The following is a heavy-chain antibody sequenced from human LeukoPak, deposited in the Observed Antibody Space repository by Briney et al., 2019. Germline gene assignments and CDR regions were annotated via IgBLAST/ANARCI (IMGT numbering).Heavy chain of an antibody. CDR2: IYTSGST. Sequence: SETLSLTCTVSGGSISSGSYYWSWIRQPAGKGLEWIGRIYTSGSTNYNPSLKSRVTMSVDTSKNQFSLKLSSVTAADTAVYYCARDRAVVVPAAIARDDAFDIWGQGTMVTVSS. V-gene: IGHV4-61*02. J-gene: IGHJ3*02. CDR3: ARDRAVVVPAAIARDDAFDI. D-gene: IGHD2-2*01. CDR1: GGSISSGSYY.